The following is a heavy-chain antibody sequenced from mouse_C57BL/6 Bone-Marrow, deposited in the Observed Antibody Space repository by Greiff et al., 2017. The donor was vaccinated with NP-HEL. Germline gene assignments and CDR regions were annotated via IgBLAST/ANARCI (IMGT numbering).Heavy chain of an antibody. J-gene: IGHJ2*01. CDR2: IDPSDSYT. Sequence: QVQLQQPGAELVMPGASVKLSCKASGYTFTSYWMHWVKQRPGQGLEWIGEIDPSDSYTNYNQKFKGKSTLTVDKSSSTAYMQLSSLTSEDSAVYYCARVDDYDVYFDYWGQGTTLTVSS. D-gene: IGHD2-4*01. V-gene: IGHV1-69*01. CDR1: GYTFTSYW. CDR3: ARVDDYDVYFDY.